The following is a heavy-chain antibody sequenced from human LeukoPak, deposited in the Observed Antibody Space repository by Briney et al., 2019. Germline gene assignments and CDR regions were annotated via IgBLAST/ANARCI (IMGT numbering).Heavy chain of an antibody. J-gene: IGHJ4*02. CDR3: ARASSAYQGDY. Sequence: GGSLRLSFAASGFTFSSYSMNWVRQAPGKGLEWVSSISSSSSYIYYADSVKGRFTISRGTAKNSLYLQMNSLRAEDTAVYYCARASSAYQGDYWGQGTLVTVSS. CDR1: GFTFSSYS. D-gene: IGHD3-22*01. V-gene: IGHV3-21*01. CDR2: ISSSSSYI.